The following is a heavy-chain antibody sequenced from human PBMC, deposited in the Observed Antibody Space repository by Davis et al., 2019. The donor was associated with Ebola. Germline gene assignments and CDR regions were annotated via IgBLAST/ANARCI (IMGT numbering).Heavy chain of an antibody. CDR3: ARVEGGAKDSSKYRVFDI. D-gene: IGHD6-13*01. CDR2: IKQDGSEK. Sequence: GASLKTSCAASGITFRCYEMYWVRHAPGKGLEWVASIKQDGSEKDFVDSVKGRFIISRDDAKSSVFLQMNNLRAEDTDVYYCARVEGGAKDSSKYRVFDIWGQGTMVIVSS. J-gene: IGHJ3*02. V-gene: IGHV3-7*01. CDR1: GITFRCYE.